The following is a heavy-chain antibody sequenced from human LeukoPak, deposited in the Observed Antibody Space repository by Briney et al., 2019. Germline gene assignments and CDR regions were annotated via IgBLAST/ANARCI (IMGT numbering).Heavy chain of an antibody. V-gene: IGHV4-30-4*01. CDR1: GGSISSGDYY. CDR2: IYYSGST. J-gene: IGHJ4*02. Sequence: SETLSLTCTVSGGSISSGDYYWSWIRQPPGKGLEWIGYIYYSGSTYYNPSLKSRVTISVDTSKNQFSLKLSSVTAADTAVYYCAREMRVCTSISCPSDYFDYWGQGTLVTVSS. CDR3: AREMRVCTSISCPSDYFDY. D-gene: IGHD2-2*01.